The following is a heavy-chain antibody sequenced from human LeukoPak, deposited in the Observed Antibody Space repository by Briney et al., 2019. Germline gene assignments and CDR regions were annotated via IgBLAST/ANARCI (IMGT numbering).Heavy chain of an antibody. CDR1: GYTFTDYY. J-gene: IGHJ4*02. V-gene: IGHV1-2*02. Sequence: ASVEVSCKASGYTFTDYYMHWVRQAPGQGLEWMGWINPNSGGTNYAQKFQGRVTMTRDTSISTAYMELSRLRSDDTAVYYCARPFFYGDYGYWGQGTLVTVSS. CDR3: ARPFFYGDYGY. D-gene: IGHD4-17*01. CDR2: INPNSGGT.